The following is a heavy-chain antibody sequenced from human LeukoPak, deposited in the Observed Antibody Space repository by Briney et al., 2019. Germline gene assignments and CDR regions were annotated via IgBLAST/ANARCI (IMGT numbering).Heavy chain of an antibody. J-gene: IGHJ1*01. CDR3: ARGKAVAGTGGYFQH. V-gene: IGHV4-59*12. CDR2: IYYSGST. Sequence: PSETLSLTCTVSGGSISTDYWSWIRQPPGKGLEWIGYIYYSGSTNYNPSLKSRVTISVDTSKNQFSLKLSSVTAADTAVYYCARGKAVAGTGGYFQHWGQGTLVTVSS. CDR1: GGSISTDY. D-gene: IGHD6-19*01.